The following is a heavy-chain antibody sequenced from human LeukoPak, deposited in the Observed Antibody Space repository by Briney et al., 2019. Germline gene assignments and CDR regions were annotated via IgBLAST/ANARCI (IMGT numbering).Heavy chain of an antibody. CDR2: IYYSGST. V-gene: IGHV4-30-4*01. Sequence: SQTLSLTFTVSGGSISSGDYYWNWIRQPPGKGLEWIGYIYYSGSTYYNPSLKSRVTISVDTSKNQFSLKLSSVTAADTAVYYCARDLHNYYGMDVWGQGTTVTVSS. CDR1: GGSISSGDYY. D-gene: IGHD2-21*01. CDR3: ARDLHNYYGMDV. J-gene: IGHJ6*02.